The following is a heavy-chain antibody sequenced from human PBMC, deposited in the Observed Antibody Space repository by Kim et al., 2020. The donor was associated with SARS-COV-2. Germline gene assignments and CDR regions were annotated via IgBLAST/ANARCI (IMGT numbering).Heavy chain of an antibody. J-gene: IGHJ4*02. CDR2: IQRDGSRT. CDR1: GFSFDNYA. Sequence: GGSLRLSCAASGFSFDNYAMNWVRQAPGKGPEWVSGIQRDGSRTLYADSVEGRFTITRDNSKNTVYLEMSSLRGDDTAIYYCARETRKYFDGSGDYFLSSPSFDFWGQGILVTISS. CDR3: ARETRKYFDGSGDYFLSSPSFDF. V-gene: IGHV3-23*03. D-gene: IGHD3-22*01.